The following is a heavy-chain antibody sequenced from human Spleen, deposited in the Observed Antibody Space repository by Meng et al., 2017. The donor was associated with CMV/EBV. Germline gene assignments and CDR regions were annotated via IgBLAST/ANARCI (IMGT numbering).Heavy chain of an antibody. CDR3: AKTGLTGDLHWYFDL. CDR1: GFTFTHYA. Sequence: SGFTFTHYAMHWVRQAPGKGLEWVSVISFDDYNKYYADSVRGRFTISRDTYKNTLFLQMNSLRPDDTAIYYCAKTGLTGDLHWYFDLWGRGTLVTVSS. D-gene: IGHD7-27*01. CDR2: ISFDDYNK. V-gene: IGHV3-30*04. J-gene: IGHJ2*01.